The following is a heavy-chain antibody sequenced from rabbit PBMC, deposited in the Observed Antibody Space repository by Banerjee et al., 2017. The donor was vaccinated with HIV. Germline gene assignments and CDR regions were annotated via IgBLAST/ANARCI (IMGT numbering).Heavy chain of an antibody. D-gene: IGHD1-1*01. J-gene: IGHJ4*01. CDR2: IYVGSSGYT. Sequence: QSLEESGGDLVKPGASLTLTCTASGFTISSNYYMCWVRQAPGKGLEWIACIYVGSSGYTYYASWAKGRFTISKTSSTTVTLQMTSLTAADTATYFCARDIGSSRPYLNLWGQGTLVTVS. CDR1: GFTISSNYY. CDR3: ARDIGSSRPYLNL. V-gene: IGHV1S40*01.